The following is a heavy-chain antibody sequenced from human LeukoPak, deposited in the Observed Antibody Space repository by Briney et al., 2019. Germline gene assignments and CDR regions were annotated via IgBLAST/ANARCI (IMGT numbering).Heavy chain of an antibody. CDR1: GYTFTDYY. J-gene: IGHJ3*02. CDR3: AAQNGGGNDAFDI. V-gene: IGHV1-69-2*01. D-gene: IGHD1-1*01. CDR2: VDPEDGKT. Sequence: ASVKVSCKASGYTFTDYYMYWVQQAPGKGFAWMGRVDPEDGKTIYAERFQGRVTITADTSTDTAYMELNSLRSEDTAVYYCAAQNGGGNDAFDIWGQGTMVTVSS.